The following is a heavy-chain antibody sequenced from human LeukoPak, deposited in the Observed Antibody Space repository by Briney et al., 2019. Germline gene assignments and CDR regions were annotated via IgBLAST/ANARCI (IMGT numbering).Heavy chain of an antibody. J-gene: IGHJ6*03. Sequence: SETLSLTCTVSGASMIDFYWNWIRQSPGKGLEWLGYIYYSGTTNYNPSLKSRVTISIDTSKNQFSLKLSSVTAADTAVYYCAREMGSSGWQSAYYYHMDVWGKGTTVTVSS. D-gene: IGHD6-19*01. V-gene: IGHV4-59*01. CDR3: AREMGSSGWQSAYYYHMDV. CDR1: GASMIDFY. CDR2: IYYSGTT.